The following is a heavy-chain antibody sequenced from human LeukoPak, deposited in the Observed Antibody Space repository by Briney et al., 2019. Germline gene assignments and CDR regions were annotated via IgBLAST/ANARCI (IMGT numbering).Heavy chain of an antibody. CDR1: GGPISSGGYY. V-gene: IGHV4-31*03. CDR2: IYYSGST. CDR3: ARDRDIVVVPAADYYYYYGMDV. Sequence: SETLSLTCTVSGGPISSGGYYWSWIRQHPGKGLEWIGYIYYSGSTYYNPSLKSRVTISVDTSKNQFSLKLSSVTAADTAVYYCARDRDIVVVPAADYYYYYGMDVWGQGTTVTVSS. J-gene: IGHJ6*02. D-gene: IGHD2-2*01.